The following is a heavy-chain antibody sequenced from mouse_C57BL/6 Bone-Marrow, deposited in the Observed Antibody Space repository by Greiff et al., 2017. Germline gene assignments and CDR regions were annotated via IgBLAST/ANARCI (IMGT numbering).Heavy chain of an antibody. V-gene: IGHV14-4*01. D-gene: IGHD4-1*01. J-gene: IGHJ3*01. CDR2: IDPENGDT. CDR3: TLNWDWFAY. CDR1: GFNIKDDY. Sequence: VQLQQSGAELVRPGASVKLSCTASGFNIKDDYMHWVKQRPEQGLEWIGWIDPENGDTEYASKFQGKATITADTASNTAYLQLSSLTSEDTAGYYWTLNWDWFAYWGQGTLVTVSA.